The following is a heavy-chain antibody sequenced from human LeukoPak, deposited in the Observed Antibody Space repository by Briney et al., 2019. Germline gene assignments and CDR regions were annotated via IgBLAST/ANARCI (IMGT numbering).Heavy chain of an antibody. CDR1: GFTFSSYW. CDR3: ARAVAGTRAFDY. Sequence: PGGSLRLSCVASGFTFSSYWMHWVRQDPRKGLVWVSRISGDGRNINYADSVRGRFTISRDNAKNTLYLQMNTLRVEDTAVYYCARAVAGTRAFDYWGQGTLVTVSS. CDR2: ISGDGRNI. J-gene: IGHJ4*02. D-gene: IGHD6-19*01. V-gene: IGHV3-74*01.